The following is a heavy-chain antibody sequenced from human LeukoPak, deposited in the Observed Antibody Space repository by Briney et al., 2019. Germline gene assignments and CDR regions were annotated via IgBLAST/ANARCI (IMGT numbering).Heavy chain of an antibody. J-gene: IGHJ4*02. CDR1: GFTFSSYA. Sequence: AGGSLRLSCAASGFTFSSYAMHWVRQAPGKGLEWVAVISYDGSNKYYADSVKGRFTISRDNSKNTLYLQMNSLRAEDTAVYYCARDVGPSLDCWGQGTLVTVSS. CDR2: ISYDGSNK. V-gene: IGHV3-30*04. CDR3: ARDVGPSLDC.